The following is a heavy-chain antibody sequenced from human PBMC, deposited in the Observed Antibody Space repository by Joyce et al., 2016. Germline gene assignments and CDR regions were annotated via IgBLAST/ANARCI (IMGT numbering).Heavy chain of an antibody. J-gene: IGHJ5*02. CDR3: ARDLGQQLVRGWFDP. V-gene: IGHV3-23*01. CDR2: ISYSGRNA. CDR1: GCTFSSYA. D-gene: IGHD6-6*01. Sequence: EVQLLESGGGLVQPGGSLRLSCAASGCTFSSYAMNWVRQAPGKGLWWVSAISYSGRNAYYADSVKGRFTISRDNSKNTVYLQMNSLRADDTALYYCARDLGQQLVRGWFDPWGQGTLVTVSS.